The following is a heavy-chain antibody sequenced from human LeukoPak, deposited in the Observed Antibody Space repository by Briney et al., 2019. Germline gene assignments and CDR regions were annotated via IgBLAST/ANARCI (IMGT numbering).Heavy chain of an antibody. CDR3: ARGVRYFDWLSPNAFDI. CDR2: IYYSGST. V-gene: IGHV4-31*03. Sequence: SETLSLTCTVSGGPISSGGYYCSSIRQHPGKVLEWIGYIYYSGSTYYNPSLKSRVTISVDTSKNQFSLKLSSVTAADTAVYYCARGVRYFDWLSPNAFDIWGQGTMVTVSS. J-gene: IGHJ3*02. D-gene: IGHD3-9*01. CDR1: GGPISSGGYY.